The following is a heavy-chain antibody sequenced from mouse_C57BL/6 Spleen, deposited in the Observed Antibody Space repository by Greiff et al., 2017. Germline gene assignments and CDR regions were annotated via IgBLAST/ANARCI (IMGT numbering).Heavy chain of an antibody. J-gene: IGHJ4*01. V-gene: IGHV1-80*01. CDR2: IYPGDGDT. D-gene: IGHD1-1*01. CDR1: GYAFSSYW. Sequence: QVQLKQSGAELVKPGASVKISCKASGYAFSSYWMNWVKQRPGKGLEWIGQIYPGDGDTNYNGKFKGKATLTADKSSSTAYMQLSSLTSEDSAVYFCAIITTVVATDYAMDYWGQGTSVTVSS. CDR3: AIITTVVATDYAMDY.